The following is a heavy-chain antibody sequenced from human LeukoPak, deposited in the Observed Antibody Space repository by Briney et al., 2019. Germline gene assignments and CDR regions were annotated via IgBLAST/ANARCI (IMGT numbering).Heavy chain of an antibody. J-gene: IGHJ4*02. D-gene: IGHD3/OR15-3a*01. CDR2: IYYSGNT. CDR3: ARQTGSGLFILP. Sequence: SETLSLTCTVSGVSISSSNSYWGWLPQPPGTGLEGIGSIYYSGNTYYNASLKSQVSISIDTSKNQSSLRLTSVTAADTAVYYCARQTGSGLFILPGGQGTLVTVSS. V-gene: IGHV4-39*01. CDR1: GVSISSSNSY.